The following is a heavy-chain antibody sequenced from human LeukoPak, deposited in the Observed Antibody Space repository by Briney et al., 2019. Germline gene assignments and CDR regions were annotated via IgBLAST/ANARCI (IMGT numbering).Heavy chain of an antibody. Sequence: GGALRLSSAASGFTFSSYGMHWVRPAAGEGLEWVAVIWYDGSNKYYADSVKGRFTISRDSSKNTLYLQMNSLRAEDTAVYYCARESGSYAYYFDYWGQGTLVTVSS. J-gene: IGHJ4*02. CDR2: IWYDGSNK. D-gene: IGHD1-26*01. CDR1: GFTFSSYG. V-gene: IGHV3-33*01. CDR3: ARESGSYAYYFDY.